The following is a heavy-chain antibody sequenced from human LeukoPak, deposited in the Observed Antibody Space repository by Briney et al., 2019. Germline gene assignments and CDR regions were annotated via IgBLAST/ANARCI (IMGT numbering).Heavy chain of an antibody. CDR3: ARDYYDSSGYSNWFDP. CDR2: IKQDGNEK. CDR1: GFTFSSYW. D-gene: IGHD3-22*01. V-gene: IGHV3-7*03. J-gene: IGHJ5*02. Sequence: PGGSLRLSCAASGFTFSSYWMSWVRQAPGKGLEWVAIIKQDGNEKYYVDSVKGRFTISRDNAKNSLYLQMNSLRAEDTAVYYCARDYYDSSGYSNWFDPWGQGTLVTVSS.